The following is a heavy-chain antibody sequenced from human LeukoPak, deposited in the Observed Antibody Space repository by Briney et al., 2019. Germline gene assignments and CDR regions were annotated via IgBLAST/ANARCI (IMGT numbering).Heavy chain of an antibody. V-gene: IGHV3-23*01. D-gene: IGHD5-24*01. CDR3: AKSGSNRFDY. Sequence: GGSLRLSCAASGFTFSSYVMSWVRQAPGKGLEWVSSISGGVGSTYYADSVKGRFTISRDNSKNTLYLQMNSLRAEDTAIYYCAKSGSNRFDYWGQGTLVTVSS. CDR1: GFTFSSYV. J-gene: IGHJ4*02. CDR2: ISGGVGST.